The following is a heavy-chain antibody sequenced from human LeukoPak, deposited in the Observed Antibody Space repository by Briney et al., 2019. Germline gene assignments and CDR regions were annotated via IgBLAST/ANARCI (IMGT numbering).Heavy chain of an antibody. V-gene: IGHV4-30-4*01. CDR1: GGSISSGDYY. CDR3: ARCYGGGSYPFDY. D-gene: IGHD1-26*01. CDR2: IYYSGST. Sequence: SETLSLTCTVSGGSISSGDYYWSWIRQPPGEGLEWIGYIYYSGSTYYNPSLKSRVTISVDTSKNQFSLKLSSVTAADTAVYYCARCYGGGSYPFDYWGQGTLVTVSS. J-gene: IGHJ4*02.